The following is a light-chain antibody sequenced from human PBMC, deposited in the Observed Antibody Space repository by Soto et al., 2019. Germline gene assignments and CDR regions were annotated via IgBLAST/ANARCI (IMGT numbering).Light chain of an antibody. CDR2: GAS. CDR1: QSVSSSY. Sequence: EIVLTQSPGTLSLSPGERATLSCRASQSVSSSYLAWYQQKPGQAPRLLIYGASSRATAIPDRFSGSGSGTDFTLTISRLEPEDFAAYYCQQYGSSPLTFGGGTKVDNK. V-gene: IGKV3-20*01. CDR3: QQYGSSPLT. J-gene: IGKJ4*01.